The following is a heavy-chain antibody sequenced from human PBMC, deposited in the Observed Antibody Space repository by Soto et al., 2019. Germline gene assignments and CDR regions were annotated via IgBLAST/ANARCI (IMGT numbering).Heavy chain of an antibody. Sequence: GASVKVSCKASGYTFTGYYMHWVRQAPGQGLEWMGWINPNSGGTNYAQKFQGWVTMTRDTSISTAYMELSRLRSDDTAVYYCARERAVAGTDYYYYGMDVWGQGTTVTVSS. V-gene: IGHV1-2*04. J-gene: IGHJ6*02. CDR2: INPNSGGT. CDR3: ARERAVAGTDYYYYGMDV. CDR1: GYTFTGYY. D-gene: IGHD6-19*01.